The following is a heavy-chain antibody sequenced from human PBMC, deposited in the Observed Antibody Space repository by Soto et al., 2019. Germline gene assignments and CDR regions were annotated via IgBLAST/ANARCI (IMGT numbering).Heavy chain of an antibody. D-gene: IGHD6-13*01. J-gene: IGHJ4*02. Sequence: QITLKESGPSLVKPTQTLTLTCTFSVFSLTTNGVGVGWIRQTPGEALEWLALIYLDDDKRYSPSLKSRLTITTDTSKNEVVLTMTNMDSVDTATYYCAYCGYYSSSWFPDYWGQGTLVTVSS. CDR2: IYLDDDK. CDR1: VFSLTTNGVG. V-gene: IGHV2-5*02. CDR3: AYCGYYSSSWFPDY.